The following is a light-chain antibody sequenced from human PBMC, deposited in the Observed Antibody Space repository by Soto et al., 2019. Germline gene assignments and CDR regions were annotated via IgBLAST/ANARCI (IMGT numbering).Light chain of an antibody. CDR2: GAS. CDR1: QSVSSSY. V-gene: IGKV3-20*01. CDR3: QQFGNSPYT. J-gene: IGKJ2*01. Sequence: EIVLTQSPGTLSLSPGERATLSCRASQSVSSSYLAWYQQKPGQAPRLLIFGASSRTTGIPDRFSGSVSGTDFTLTISRLEPEDLAVYSCQQFGNSPYTFGQGTRLEIK.